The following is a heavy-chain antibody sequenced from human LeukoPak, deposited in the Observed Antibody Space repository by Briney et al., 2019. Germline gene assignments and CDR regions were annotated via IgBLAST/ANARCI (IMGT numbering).Heavy chain of an antibody. CDR2: IYPGDSDT. D-gene: IGHD3-22*01. Sequence: GESLKISCKGSGYSFTSYWIGWVRQMPGKGLGWMGIIYPGDSDTRYSPSFQGQVTISADKSISTAYLQWSSLKASDTAMYYCARRDSSGYYYVGLFDHWGQGTLVTVSS. CDR3: ARRDSSGYYYVGLFDH. CDR1: GYSFTSYW. V-gene: IGHV5-51*01. J-gene: IGHJ4*02.